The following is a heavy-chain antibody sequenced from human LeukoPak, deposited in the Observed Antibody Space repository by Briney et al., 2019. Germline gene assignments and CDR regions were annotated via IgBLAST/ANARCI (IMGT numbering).Heavy chain of an antibody. D-gene: IGHD3-3*01. Sequence: GGSLILSCAASGFTFDDYAMHWVRQAPGKGLEWVSLISGDGGDTYYADSVKGRFTISRDNNKNSLFLQMSSLRTEDTALYYCAKDISASVFGVASDYWGQGTLVTVSS. CDR3: AKDISASVFGVASDY. CDR1: GFTFDDYA. J-gene: IGHJ4*02. CDR2: ISGDGGDT. V-gene: IGHV3-43*02.